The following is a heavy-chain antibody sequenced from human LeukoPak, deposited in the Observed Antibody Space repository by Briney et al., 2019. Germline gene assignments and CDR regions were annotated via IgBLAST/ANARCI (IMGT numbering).Heavy chain of an antibody. D-gene: IGHD3-3*01. CDR3: ASRKRAISGNAFDI. CDR1: GFTVSSNY. Sequence: PGGSLRLSCAASGFTVSSNYMSWVRQAPGKGLEWVSVIYSGGSTYYADSVKGRFTISRDNSKNTLYLQMNSLRAEDTAVYYCASRKRAISGNAFDIWGQGTMVTVSS. CDR2: IYSGGST. J-gene: IGHJ3*02. V-gene: IGHV3-53*01.